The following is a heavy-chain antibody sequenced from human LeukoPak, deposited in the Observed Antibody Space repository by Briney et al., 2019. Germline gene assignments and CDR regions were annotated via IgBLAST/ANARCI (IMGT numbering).Heavy chain of an antibody. J-gene: IGHJ3*02. CDR1: GFTFSSYA. D-gene: IGHD3-9*01. V-gene: IGHV3-23*01. Sequence: GGSLRLSCAASGFTFSSYAMSLVRQAPGKGLEWVSAISGSGGSTYYADSVKGRFTISRDNSKNTLYLQMNSLRAEDTAVYYCAKDRGLRYFDWLSPDAFDIWGQGTMVTVSS. CDR3: AKDRGLRYFDWLSPDAFDI. CDR2: ISGSGGST.